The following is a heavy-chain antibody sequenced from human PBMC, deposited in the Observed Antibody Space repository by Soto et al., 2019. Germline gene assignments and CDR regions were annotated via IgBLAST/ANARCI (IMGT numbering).Heavy chain of an antibody. Sequence: QVQLRQWGAGLLKPSETLSLTCAVYGDSFSAYHWNWIRQPPGKGLEWIGDINHSGSTNYNPSLTSRVTILIDTSKNQFSLKLTSVTAADTAVYYCATKDMATMSGNSWGQGTLVTVSS. D-gene: IGHD3-10*01. CDR2: INHSGST. CDR3: ATKDMATMSGNS. J-gene: IGHJ4*02. CDR1: GDSFSAYH. V-gene: IGHV4-34*01.